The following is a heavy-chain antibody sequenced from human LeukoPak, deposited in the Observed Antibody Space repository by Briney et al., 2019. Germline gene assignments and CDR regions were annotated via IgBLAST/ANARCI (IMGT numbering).Heavy chain of an antibody. D-gene: IGHD3-10*01. CDR3: ATITMVRGVIVGSFDY. Sequence: SVKVSCKASGGTFSSYAISWVRQAPGQGLEWMGGIIPIFGTANYAQKFQGRVTITADKSTSTAYMELSSLRSEDTAVYYCATITMVRGVIVGSFDYWGQGTLVTVSS. J-gene: IGHJ4*02. CDR2: IIPIFGTA. V-gene: IGHV1-69*06. CDR1: GGTFSSYA.